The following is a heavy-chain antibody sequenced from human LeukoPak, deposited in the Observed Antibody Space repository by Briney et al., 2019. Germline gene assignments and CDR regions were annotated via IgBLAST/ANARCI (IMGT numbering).Heavy chain of an antibody. V-gene: IGHV3-7*01. D-gene: IGHD4-17*01. CDR2: INRDGTEK. J-gene: IGHJ4*02. CDR3: ARTGDYESFDY. Sequence: GGSLRLSCVVPGFTLSSRWMMWVRQAPGEGLEWMTNINRDGTEKNYVDSVKGRFTISRDNAKNSLYLQMNSLRAEDTAVYYCARTGDYESFDYWGQGTLVTVSS. CDR1: GFTLSSRW.